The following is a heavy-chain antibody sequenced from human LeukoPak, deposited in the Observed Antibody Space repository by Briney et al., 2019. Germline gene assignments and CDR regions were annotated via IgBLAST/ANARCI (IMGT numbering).Heavy chain of an antibody. CDR3: ASRLRGQWLDDFAEYFQH. V-gene: IGHV4-34*01. CDR2: INHSGST. Sequence: ASETLSLTCAVYGGSFSGYYWSWIRQPPGKGLEWIGEINHSGSTYYNPSLKSRVTISVDTSKNQFSLKLSSVTAADTAVYYCASRLRGQWLDDFAEYFQHWGQGTLVTVSS. CDR1: GGSFSGYY. D-gene: IGHD6-19*01. J-gene: IGHJ1*01.